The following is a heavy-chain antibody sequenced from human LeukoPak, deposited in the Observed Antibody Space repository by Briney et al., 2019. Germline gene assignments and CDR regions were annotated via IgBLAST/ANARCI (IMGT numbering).Heavy chain of an antibody. D-gene: IGHD2-2*01. Sequence: GASVKVSCKASGYTFTSYGISWVRQAPGQGLEWMEWISAYNGNTNYAQKLQGRVTMTTDTSTSTAYMELRSLRSDDTAVYYCARQVVPAANYYYYMDVWGKGTTVTVSS. CDR2: ISAYNGNT. CDR3: ARQVVPAANYYYYMDV. V-gene: IGHV1-18*01. CDR1: GYTFTSYG. J-gene: IGHJ6*03.